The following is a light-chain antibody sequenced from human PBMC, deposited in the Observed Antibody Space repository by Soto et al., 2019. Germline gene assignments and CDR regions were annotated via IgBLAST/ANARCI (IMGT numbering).Light chain of an antibody. CDR1: SSDIGGYNY. Sequence: QSALTQPASVSGSPGQSITISCTGTSSDIGGYNYVSWYQQLPGKVPKLIIYDVSNRPSGVSDRFSGSKSGNAASLTISGRQAEDEADYYCSSYTRTSTLYVFGTGTKLTVL. CDR3: SSYTRTSTLYV. V-gene: IGLV2-14*03. J-gene: IGLJ1*01. CDR2: DVS.